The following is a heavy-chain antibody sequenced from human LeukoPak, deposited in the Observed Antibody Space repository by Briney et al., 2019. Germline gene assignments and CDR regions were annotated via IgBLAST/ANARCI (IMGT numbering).Heavy chain of an antibody. J-gene: IGHJ6*02. CDR1: GGSFSGYY. CDR2: INHSGST. V-gene: IGHV4-34*01. D-gene: IGHD2-15*01. Sequence: NPSETLSLTCAVYGGSFSGYYWNCIRQPPGKGLEWIGEINHSGSTNYNPSHKSRVTISVDTSKNHFSLKLTSVTAADTAVYYCASSGTRRYYYYYGMDVWGQGTTVTVSS. CDR3: ASSGTRRYYYYYGMDV.